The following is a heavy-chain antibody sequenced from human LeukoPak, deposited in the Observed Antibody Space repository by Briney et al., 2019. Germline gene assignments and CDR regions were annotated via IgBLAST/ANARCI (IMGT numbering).Heavy chain of an antibody. CDR1: GYSISSGYY. J-gene: IGHJ4*02. CDR2: IYHSGST. V-gene: IGHV4-38-2*02. Sequence: PSETLSLTCTVSGYSISSGYYWGWIRQPPGKGLEWIGSIYHSGSTYYNPSLKSRVTISVDTSKNQFSLKLSSVTAADTAVYYCARDRLYCSSTSCYLPFDYWGQGTLVTVSS. CDR3: ARDRLYCSSTSCYLPFDY. D-gene: IGHD2-2*01.